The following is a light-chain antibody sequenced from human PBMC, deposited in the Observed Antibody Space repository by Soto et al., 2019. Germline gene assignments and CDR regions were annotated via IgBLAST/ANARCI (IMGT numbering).Light chain of an antibody. Sequence: EIVMTQSPATLSVSPGERATLSCRASQSVSSSLAWYQQKPGQAPRLLIYAASTRATGIPARFSGSGSGTEFPPTINSLQSEDFAVYYCQHCNNRPPIFTFGPGTKVDIK. CDR3: QHCNNRPPIFT. CDR1: QSVSSS. J-gene: IGKJ3*01. V-gene: IGKV3D-15*01. CDR2: AAS.